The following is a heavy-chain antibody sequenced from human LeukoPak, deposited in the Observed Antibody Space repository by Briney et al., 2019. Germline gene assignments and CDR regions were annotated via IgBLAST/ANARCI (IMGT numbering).Heavy chain of an antibody. V-gene: IGHV1-2*02. J-gene: IGHJ5*02. CDR3: ARDYDVLTAYPPTQLFDP. Sequence: ASVKVSCKASGYTFTGYYMHWVRQAPGQRLEWMGWINPNGADTNYAQKFQGRVTMTRDTSISTAYMELSRLRSDDTALYYCARDYDVLTAYPPTQLFDPWGQGTLVTVSS. CDR2: INPNGADT. D-gene: IGHD3-9*01. CDR1: GYTFTGYY.